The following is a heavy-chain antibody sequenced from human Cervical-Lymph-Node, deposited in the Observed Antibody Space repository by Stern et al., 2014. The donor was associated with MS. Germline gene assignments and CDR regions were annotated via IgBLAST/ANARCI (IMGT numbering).Heavy chain of an antibody. CDR1: GATFSTNA. CDR3: AREHHGGNFAS. CDR2: IVPIFGRA. Sequence: VQLVQSGAEVRKPGSSVKVSCKASGATFSTNAISWLRQAPGQGPEWMGAIVPIFGRANYVQKLRGRLTITADESASTAYMELRSLRSEDTAVYYCAREHHGGNFASWGQGTLVTVS. D-gene: IGHD4-23*01. J-gene: IGHJ5*02. V-gene: IGHV1-69*01.